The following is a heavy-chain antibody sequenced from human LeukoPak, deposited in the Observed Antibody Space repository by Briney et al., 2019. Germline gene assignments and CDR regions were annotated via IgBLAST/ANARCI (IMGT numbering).Heavy chain of an antibody. CDR2: IYYSGST. V-gene: IGHV4-59*08. J-gene: IGHJ3*02. CDR3: ARHPTSISRILVGAFDI. CDR1: GGSFSSYY. D-gene: IGHD2-15*01. Sequence: PSETLSLTCAVPGGSFSSYYRSWIRQPPGKGLEWIGYIYYSGSTNYNPSLKSRVTISVDTSKNKVSLKLSSLTAADTAVYYCARHPTSISRILVGAFDIWGQGTMVTVSS.